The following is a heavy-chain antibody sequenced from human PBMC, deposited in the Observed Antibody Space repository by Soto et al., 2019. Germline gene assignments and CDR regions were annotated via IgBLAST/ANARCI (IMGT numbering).Heavy chain of an antibody. Sequence: ASVKVSCKASGYTFTSYDINWVRQATGQGLEWMGWMNPNSGNTGYAQKFQGRVTMTRNTSISTAYMELSSLRSEDTAMYYCASGHIVATTLDYWGQGTLVTVSS. CDR2: MNPNSGNT. V-gene: IGHV1-8*01. J-gene: IGHJ4*02. D-gene: IGHD5-12*01. CDR1: GYTFTSYD. CDR3: ASGHIVATTLDY.